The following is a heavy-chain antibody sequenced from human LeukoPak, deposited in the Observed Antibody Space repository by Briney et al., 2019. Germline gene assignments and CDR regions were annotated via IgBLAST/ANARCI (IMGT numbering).Heavy chain of an antibody. CDR3: ARGPSKDAFDV. J-gene: IGHJ3*01. V-gene: IGHV1-69*04. CDR2: IIPILGIT. Sequence: GASVKVSCKASGGSFSSFAFNWGRQAPGQGLEGMGRIIPILGITNYARKFQGRGTITADKSTSTAYMELSSLRSEDTALYYCARGPSKDAFDVWGQGTMVTVSS. CDR1: GGSFSSFA.